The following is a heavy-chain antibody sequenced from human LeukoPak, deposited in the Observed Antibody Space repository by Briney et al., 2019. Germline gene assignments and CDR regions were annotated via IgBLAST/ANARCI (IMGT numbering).Heavy chain of an antibody. V-gene: IGHV1-46*01. CDR3: ARDQAAITTPLAWSFAL. D-gene: IGHD1-14*01. CDR2: FNPAGGRT. J-gene: IGHJ2*01. CDR1: ANTFTDFY. Sequence: ASVKVSCKASANTFTDFYMHWVRQARGQGLEWMGIFNPAGGRTSFAQKFQGRVTITRDTSTNTLYMELSSLRSEDTAVYYCARDQAAITTPLAWSFALWGRGTLVTVSS.